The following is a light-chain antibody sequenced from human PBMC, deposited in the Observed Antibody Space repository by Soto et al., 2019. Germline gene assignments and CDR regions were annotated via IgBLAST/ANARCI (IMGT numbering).Light chain of an antibody. Sequence: QSALTQPPSASASPGQSVTISCTGNSNDVGHSSFISWYQQHPGKGPKLIIYEVSKRPSGVPDRFSGSKSGNTASLSVSGLQDEDEADYCCNAQADNGKHVFGTGTKVTVL. V-gene: IGLV2-8*01. CDR2: EVS. CDR1: SNDVGHSSF. J-gene: IGLJ1*01. CDR3: NAQADNGKHV.